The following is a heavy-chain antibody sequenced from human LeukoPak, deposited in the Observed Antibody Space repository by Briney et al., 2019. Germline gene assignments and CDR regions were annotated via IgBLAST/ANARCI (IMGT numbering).Heavy chain of an antibody. CDR3: ARGHSYGYTDYFDY. V-gene: IGHV4-59*01. J-gene: IGHJ4*02. CDR2: IYYSGST. D-gene: IGHD5-18*01. Sequence: KPSETLSLTCTVSGGSISSYYWSWIRQPPGKGLEWIGYIYYSGSTNYNPSLKSRVTISVDTSKNQFSLKLSSVTAADTAVYYCARGHSYGYTDYFDYWGQGTLVTVSS. CDR1: GGSISSYY.